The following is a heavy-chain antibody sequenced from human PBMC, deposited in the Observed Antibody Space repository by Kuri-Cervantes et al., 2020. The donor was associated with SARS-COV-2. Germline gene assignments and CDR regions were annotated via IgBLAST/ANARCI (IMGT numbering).Heavy chain of an antibody. CDR3: ARIPCCSTRTTWWFDP. V-gene: IGHV2-26*01. Sequence: SWIRQPPGKALEWLAHILSNDEKSYRTSLKSRLTISKDTSKSQVVLTMTNMDPVDTTTYYCARIPCCSTRTTWWFDPWGHGNLVHGAS. J-gene: IGHJ5*02. D-gene: IGHD1-7*01. CDR2: ILSNDEK.